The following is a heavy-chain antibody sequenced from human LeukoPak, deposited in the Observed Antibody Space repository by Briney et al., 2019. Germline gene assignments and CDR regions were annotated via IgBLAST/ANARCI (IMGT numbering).Heavy chain of an antibody. CDR3: ARDRDYDSSGYYLDY. J-gene: IGHJ4*02. Sequence: ASVTVSCQASGYTFTSYYMHSVRQAPGQELEWMGIINPSGGSTSYAQKFQGRVTMTRDTSTSTVYMELSSLRSEDTAVYYCARDRDYDSSGYYLDYWGQGTLVTVSS. D-gene: IGHD3-22*01. CDR1: GYTFTSYY. V-gene: IGHV1-46*01. CDR2: INPSGGST.